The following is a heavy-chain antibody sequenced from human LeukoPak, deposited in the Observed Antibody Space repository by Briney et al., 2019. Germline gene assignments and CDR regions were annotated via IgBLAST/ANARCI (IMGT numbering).Heavy chain of an antibody. CDR1: GYTFTSYG. Sequence: ASVKVSCKASGYTFTSYGISWMRQAPGQGLEWMGWISAYNGNTNYAQKLQGRVTMTTDTSTSTAYMELMSLRSDDTAVYYCARFLIGGGSPHYFDYWGQGTLVTVSS. CDR3: ARFLIGGGSPHYFDY. CDR2: ISAYNGNT. D-gene: IGHD2-15*01. V-gene: IGHV1-18*01. J-gene: IGHJ4*02.